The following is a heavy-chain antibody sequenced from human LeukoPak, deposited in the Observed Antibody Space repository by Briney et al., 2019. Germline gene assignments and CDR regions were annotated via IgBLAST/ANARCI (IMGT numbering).Heavy chain of an antibody. Sequence: GGSLRLSCAASGFTVNSNYMSRVRQAPGKGLEWVANIKQDGSEKYYVDSIKGRFTISRDNAKNSLYLQMNSLRAEDTAVYYCARNLRGMDVWGQGTTVTVSS. J-gene: IGHJ6*02. CDR3: ARNLRGMDV. CDR1: GFTVNSNY. V-gene: IGHV3-7*01. D-gene: IGHD3-16*01. CDR2: IKQDGSEK.